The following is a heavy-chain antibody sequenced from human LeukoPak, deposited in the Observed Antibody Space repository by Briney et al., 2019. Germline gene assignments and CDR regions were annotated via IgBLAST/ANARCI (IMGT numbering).Heavy chain of an antibody. CDR2: ISAYNGNT. CDR3: ARDQAYYDFWSGYLREGVFDY. Sequence: GASVKVSCKASGYTFTSYGISWVRQAPGQGLEWMGWISAYNGNTNYAQKLQGRVTMTTDTSTSTAYMELSRLRSDDTAVYYCARDQAYYDFWSGYLREGVFDYWGQGTLVTVSS. V-gene: IGHV1-18*01. D-gene: IGHD3-3*01. CDR1: GYTFTSYG. J-gene: IGHJ4*02.